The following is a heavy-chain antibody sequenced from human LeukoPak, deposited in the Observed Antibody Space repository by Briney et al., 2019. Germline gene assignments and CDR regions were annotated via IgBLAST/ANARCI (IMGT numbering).Heavy chain of an antibody. CDR3: ARHLHIAVAGRNYYYYGMDV. J-gene: IGHJ6*02. CDR1: GGSISSYY. CDR2: IYYSGST. D-gene: IGHD6-19*01. Sequence: SETLSLTCTVSGGSISSYYWSWIRQPPGQGLEWIGYIYYSGSTNYNPSLKSRVTISVDTSKNQFSLKLSSVTAADTAVYYCARHLHIAVAGRNYYYYGMDVWGQGTTVTVSS. V-gene: IGHV4-59*08.